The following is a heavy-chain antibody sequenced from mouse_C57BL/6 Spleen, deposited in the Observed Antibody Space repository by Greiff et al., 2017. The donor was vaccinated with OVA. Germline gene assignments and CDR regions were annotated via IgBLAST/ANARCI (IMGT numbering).Heavy chain of an antibody. V-gene: IGHV1-39*01. CDR2: INPNYGTT. Sequence: EVQLQQSGPELVKPGASVSISCKASGYSFTDYYMNWVKQSTGKSLEWIGVINPNYGTTSYNQKFKGKATLTVDQSSSTVFMQLNSLTSDDSAVYYGARVCYGNYLYYFDCWGKGTTLTVSS. J-gene: IGHJ2*01. D-gene: IGHD2-1*01. CDR3: ARVCYGNYLYYFDC. CDR1: GYSFTDYY.